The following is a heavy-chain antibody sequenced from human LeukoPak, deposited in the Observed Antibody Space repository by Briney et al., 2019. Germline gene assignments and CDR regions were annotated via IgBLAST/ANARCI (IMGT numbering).Heavy chain of an antibody. CDR1: GFTFTSSA. D-gene: IGHD3-22*01. CDR2: IVVGSGNT. Sequence: ASVKVSCKASGFTFTSSAMQWVRQARGQRLEWIGWIVVGSGNTNYAQKFQERVTITRDMSTSTAYMELSSLRSEDTAVYYGAAIYYYDSSGYLFDYWGQGTLVTVSS. J-gene: IGHJ4*02. CDR3: AAIYYYDSSGYLFDY. V-gene: IGHV1-58*02.